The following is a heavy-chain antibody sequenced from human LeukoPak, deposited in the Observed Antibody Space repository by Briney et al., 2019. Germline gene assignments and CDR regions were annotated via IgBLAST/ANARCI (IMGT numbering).Heavy chain of an antibody. J-gene: IGHJ2*01. CDR2: IIPIFGTA. D-gene: IGHD2-2*03. V-gene: IGHV1-69*05. CDR1: GGTFSSYA. CDR3: ARVVGYCSSTSCSGYFDL. Sequence: SVKVSCKASGGTFSSYAISWVRQAPGQGLEWMGGIIPIFGTANYAQKFQGRVTITTDESTSTAYMELSSLGSEDTAVYYCARVVGYCSSTSCSGYFDLWGRGTLVTVSS.